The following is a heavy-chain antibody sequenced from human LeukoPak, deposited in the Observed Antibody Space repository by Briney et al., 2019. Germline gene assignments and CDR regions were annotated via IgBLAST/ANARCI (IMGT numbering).Heavy chain of an antibody. CDR3: ARGVRGDYYDSSGYLNWFDP. V-gene: IGHV1-69*13. D-gene: IGHD3-22*01. J-gene: IGHJ5*02. Sequence: GASVKVSCKASGGTFSSYAISWVRQAPGQGLEWMGGIIPIFGTANYAQKFQGRVTITADESTSTAYMELSSLRSEDTAVYYYARGVRGDYYDSSGYLNWFDPWGQRTLVTVSS. CDR2: IIPIFGTA. CDR1: GGTFSSYA.